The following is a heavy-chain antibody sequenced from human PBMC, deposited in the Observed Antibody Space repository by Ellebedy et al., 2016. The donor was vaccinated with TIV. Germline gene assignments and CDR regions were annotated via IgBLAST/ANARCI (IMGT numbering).Heavy chain of an antibody. J-gene: IGHJ4*02. D-gene: IGHD3-22*01. Sequence: GESLKISCAASGFTFSSYWMHWVRQAPGKGLVWVSLINSDGSRTTYADSVKGRFTISRDNAKNSLYLQMNSLRAEDTAVYYCARDPMIWIFDYWGQGTLVTVSS. V-gene: IGHV3-74*01. CDR2: INSDGSRT. CDR3: ARDPMIWIFDY. CDR1: GFTFSSYW.